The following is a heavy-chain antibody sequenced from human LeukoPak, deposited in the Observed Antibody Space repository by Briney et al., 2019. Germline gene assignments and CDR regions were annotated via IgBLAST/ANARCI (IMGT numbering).Heavy chain of an antibody. CDR3: ARDRYYYDSSGPSWRWFDP. Sequence: SETLSLTCTVSGGSISSYYWSWIRQPPGKGLEWIGSIHTSGSTNYNPSLKSRVTMSVDTSKNQFSLKLSSVTAADTAVYYCARDRYYYDSSGPSWRWFDPWGQGTLVTVSS. CDR1: GGSISSYY. J-gene: IGHJ5*02. D-gene: IGHD3-22*01. CDR2: IHTSGST. V-gene: IGHV4-4*07.